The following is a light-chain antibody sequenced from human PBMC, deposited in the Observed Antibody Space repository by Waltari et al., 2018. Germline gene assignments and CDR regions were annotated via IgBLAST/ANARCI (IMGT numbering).Light chain of an antibody. CDR1: SGSIASNY. Sequence: NFMLTQPHSVSESPGKPVTISCTGSSGSIASNYVQLYQQRPGSAPPTVIYEDNQRPSGVPDRFSGSIDSSSNSASLTISGLKTEDEADYYCQSYDSSNHGVVFGGGTKLTVL. V-gene: IGLV6-57*02. J-gene: IGLJ2*01. CDR3: QSYDSSNHGVV. CDR2: EDN.